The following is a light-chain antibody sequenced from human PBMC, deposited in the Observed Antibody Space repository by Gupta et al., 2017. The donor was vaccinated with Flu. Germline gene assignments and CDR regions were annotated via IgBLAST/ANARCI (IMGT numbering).Light chain of an antibody. CDR3: GTWDTSLSAGV. V-gene: IGLV1-51*02. CDR2: ENN. J-gene: IGLJ3*02. Sequence: KVTISCSGSSTNSGNNYVSGCQQLPGKAPKLLIYENNKRPSGTPDRFSGSKSGTSATLGITGIQTGDEAEYYCGTWDTSLSAGVFGGGTKLTVL. CDR1: STNSGNNY.